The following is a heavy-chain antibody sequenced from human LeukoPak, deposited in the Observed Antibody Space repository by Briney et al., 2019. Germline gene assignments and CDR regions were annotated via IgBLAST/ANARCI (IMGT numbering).Heavy chain of an antibody. V-gene: IGHV4-28*05. J-gene: IGHJ4*02. CDR1: GSSLASRNW. CDR2: IYYTGSI. Sequence: PSETLSLTCSVSGSSLASRNWWGWIRQPPGKGLEWIGYIYYTGSIYYNPSLKSRVTMSVDTSKHQFSLRLSSVTAVDTAVYYCARKTDAKSYYPDWGQGTLVTVSS. D-gene: IGHD3-10*01. CDR3: ARKTDAKSYYPD.